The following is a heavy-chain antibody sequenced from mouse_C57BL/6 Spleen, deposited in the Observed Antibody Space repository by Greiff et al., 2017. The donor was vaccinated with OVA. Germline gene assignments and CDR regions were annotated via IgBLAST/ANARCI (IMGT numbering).Heavy chain of an antibody. D-gene: IGHD4-1*01. Sequence: EVQLVESEGGLVQPGSSMKLSCTASGFTFSDYYMAWVRQVPEKGLEWVANINYDGSSTYYLDSLKSRFIISRDNAKNILYLQRSSLKSEDTATYYCARGTGFDYWGQGTTLTVSS. CDR3: ARGTGFDY. J-gene: IGHJ2*01. CDR2: INYDGSST. CDR1: GFTFSDYY. V-gene: IGHV5-16*01.